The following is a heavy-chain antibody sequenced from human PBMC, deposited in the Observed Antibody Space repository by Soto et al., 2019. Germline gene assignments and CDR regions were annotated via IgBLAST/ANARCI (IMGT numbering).Heavy chain of an antibody. D-gene: IGHD5-12*01. CDR1: GGSFSGYY. CDR2: INHSGSA. V-gene: IGHV4-34*01. Sequence: SETLSLTCAVYGGSFSGYYWSWIRQPPGKGLEWIGEINHSGSANYNPSLKSRVTISVETSKSQFSLKLNSVTAADTAVYYCARGPTISGFPTYYYYYMDVWGKGTTVTVSS. J-gene: IGHJ6*03. CDR3: ARGPTISGFPTYYYYYMDV.